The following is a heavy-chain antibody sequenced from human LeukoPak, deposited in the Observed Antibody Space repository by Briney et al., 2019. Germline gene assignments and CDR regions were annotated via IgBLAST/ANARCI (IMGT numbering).Heavy chain of an antibody. Sequence: ASVKVSCKASGYTFTNYYIHWVRQAPGQGLEWMGILNPSGGTTSYTQKFQGRVTMTRDTSTSTVYMELSSLTSGDTAVFYSERTCIPMVRGVTFDAFDIWGQGTRVTVSS. CDR3: ERTCIPMVRGVTFDAFDI. CDR1: GYTFTNYY. D-gene: IGHD3-10*01. V-gene: IGHV1-46*01. CDR2: LNPSGGTT. J-gene: IGHJ3*02.